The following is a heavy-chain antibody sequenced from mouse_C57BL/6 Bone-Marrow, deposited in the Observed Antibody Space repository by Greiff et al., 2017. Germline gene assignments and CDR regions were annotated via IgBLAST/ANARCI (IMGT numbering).Heavy chain of an antibody. Sequence: QVQLQQPGAELVRPGSSVKLSCKASGYTFTSYWMHWVKQRPIQGLEWIGNIDPSDSETHYNQKFKDKATLTVDKSSSTAYMQLSSLTSEDSAVYDGARSGVYYDYAWFGYWGQGTLVTVAA. CDR2: IDPSDSET. CDR1: GYTFTSYW. D-gene: IGHD2-4*01. J-gene: IGHJ3*01. V-gene: IGHV1-52*01. CDR3: ARSGVYYDYAWFGY.